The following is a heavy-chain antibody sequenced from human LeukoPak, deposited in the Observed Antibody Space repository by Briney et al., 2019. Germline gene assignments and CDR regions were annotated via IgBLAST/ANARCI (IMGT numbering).Heavy chain of an antibody. J-gene: IGHJ4*02. Sequence: SETLSLTCKVSGGSISGYYWNWIRQPAGEGLEWIGRMDSSGNPNYNPSLKSRVTMSVDTSKNQFSLELMSVTAADTAVYYCARERKEDTTMAVFDYWGQGTLVTVSS. CDR2: MDSSGNP. CDR3: ARERKEDTTMAVFDY. V-gene: IGHV4-4*07. D-gene: IGHD5-18*01. CDR1: GGSISGYY.